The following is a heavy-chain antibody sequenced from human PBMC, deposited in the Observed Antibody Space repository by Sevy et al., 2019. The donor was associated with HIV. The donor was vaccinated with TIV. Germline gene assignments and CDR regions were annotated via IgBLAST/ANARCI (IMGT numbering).Heavy chain of an antibody. J-gene: IGHJ3*02. CDR2: ISSSSSTI. CDR3: ARDGVGRYYYDSSGYPDAFDI. D-gene: IGHD3-22*01. Sequence: GGSLRLSCAASGFTFISYSMNWVRQAPGKGLEWVSYISSSSSTIYYADSVKGRFTISRDNAKNSLYLQMNSLRDEDTAVYYCARDGVGRYYYDSSGYPDAFDIWGQGTMVTVSS. CDR1: GFTFISYS. V-gene: IGHV3-48*02.